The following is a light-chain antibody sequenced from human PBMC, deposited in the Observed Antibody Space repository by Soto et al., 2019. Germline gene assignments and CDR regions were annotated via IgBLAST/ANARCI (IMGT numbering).Light chain of an antibody. CDR2: TNN. CDR3: QSYDSSLRGWV. V-gene: IGLV1-40*01. CDR1: NSNIGAGSD. J-gene: IGLJ3*02. Sequence: QSVLTQPPSVSGAPGQGVTISCTGSNSNIGAGSDVHWFQHLPGTVPKLLIHTNNNPPAGVPDRFSGSKSGTSASLAITGLQAEDESDYYCQSYDSSLRGWVFGGGTKLTVL.